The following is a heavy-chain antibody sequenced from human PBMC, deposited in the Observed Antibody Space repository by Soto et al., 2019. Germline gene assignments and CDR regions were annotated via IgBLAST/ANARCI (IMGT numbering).Heavy chain of an antibody. CDR1: GFTLRSYA. V-gene: IGHV3-23*01. D-gene: IGHD1-20*01. J-gene: IGHJ4*02. CDR2: ISANDVGT. Sequence: GGSLRLSCEASGFTLRSYAMTWIRQAPGKGLEWVSLISANDVGTYYAESVKTRFTISTDQSRNTVYLQMDSLRADDTAIYYCAKAKNDYNWDNRPPFDYWGQGTLVTVSS. CDR3: AKAKNDYNWDNRPPFDY.